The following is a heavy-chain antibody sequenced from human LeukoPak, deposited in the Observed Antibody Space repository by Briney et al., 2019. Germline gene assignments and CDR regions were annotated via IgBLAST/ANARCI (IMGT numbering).Heavy chain of an antibody. Sequence: SETLSLTCAVYGGSFSGYYWSWIRQPPGKGLEWIGEINHSGSTNYNPSLKSRVTISVDRSKNQFSLKLSSVTAADTAVYYCARRSPEWELQDNWFDPWGQGTLVIVSS. V-gene: IGHV4-34*01. D-gene: IGHD1-26*01. J-gene: IGHJ5*02. CDR3: ARRSPEWELQDNWFDP. CDR2: INHSGST. CDR1: GGSFSGYY.